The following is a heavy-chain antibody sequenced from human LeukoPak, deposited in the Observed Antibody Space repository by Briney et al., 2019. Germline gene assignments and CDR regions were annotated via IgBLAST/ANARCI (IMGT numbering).Heavy chain of an antibody. CDR2: IYYSGST. D-gene: IGHD6-19*01. V-gene: IGHV4-59*08. J-gene: IGHJ6*02. CDR1: GGSISSYY. CDR3: ARSIALAGIVSDYYYYGMDV. Sequence: SETLSLTCIVSGGSISSYYWSWIRQPPGKGLEWIGYIYYSGSTNYNPSLKSRVTISIHTSKKQFSLKLSSVTAAATAVYYCARSIALAGIVSDYYYYGMDVWGQGTTVTVSS.